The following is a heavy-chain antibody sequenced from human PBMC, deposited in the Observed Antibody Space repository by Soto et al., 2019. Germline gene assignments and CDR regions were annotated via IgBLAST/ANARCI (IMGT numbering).Heavy chain of an antibody. J-gene: IGHJ4*02. V-gene: IGHV3-43*01. Sequence: PGGSLRLSCAASGFTFDDYTMHWVRQAPGKGLEWVSLISWDGGSTYYADSVKGRFTISRDNSKNSLYLQMNSLRTEDTALYYCAQSSAAGDYFDYWGQGTLVTVS. D-gene: IGHD6-19*01. CDR3: AQSSAAGDYFDY. CDR2: ISWDGGST. CDR1: GFTFDDYT.